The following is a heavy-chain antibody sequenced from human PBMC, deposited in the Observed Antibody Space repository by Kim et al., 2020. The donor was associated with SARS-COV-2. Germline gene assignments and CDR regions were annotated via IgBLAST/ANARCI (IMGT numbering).Heavy chain of an antibody. V-gene: IGHV4-31*03. D-gene: IGHD3-9*01. J-gene: IGHJ4*02. CDR1: GGSISSGGYY. CDR2: IYYSGST. Sequence: SETLSLTCTVSGGSISSGGYYWSWIRQHPGKGLEWIGYIYYSGSTYYNPSLKSRVTISVDTSKNQFSLKLSSVTAADTAVYYCAREVGGLRYFDWLPFGGTFDYWGQGTLVTVSS. CDR3: AREVGGLRYFDWLPFGGTFDY.